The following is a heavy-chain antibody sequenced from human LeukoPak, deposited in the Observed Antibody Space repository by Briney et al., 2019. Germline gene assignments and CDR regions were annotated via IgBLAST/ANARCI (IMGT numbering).Heavy chain of an antibody. CDR2: AYYSGSP. V-gene: IGHV4-39*01. D-gene: IGHD3-9*01. Sequence: SETLFLTCTVSGGSISSSSYYWGWIRQSPGKGLEWIGSAYYSGSPYYDPSLKSRVTISVDTSKNQFSLKLSSVTAADTAVYYCASHSAEYDILTGYHSYNSFDPWGQGILVTVSS. CDR1: GGSISSSSYY. CDR3: ASHSAEYDILTGYHSYNSFDP. J-gene: IGHJ5*02.